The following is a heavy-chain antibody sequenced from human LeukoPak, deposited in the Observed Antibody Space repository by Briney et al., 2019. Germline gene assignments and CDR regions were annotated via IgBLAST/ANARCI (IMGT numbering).Heavy chain of an antibody. Sequence: GGSLRLSCRVSGFTFNKYWMHWVRQAPGKGLEWVAMIWYDGSNTYYADSVRGRFIISRDNSKNTLFLQMDSLRAEDTAVYYCARDRSTTHFDYWGQGTLVTVSS. CDR2: IWYDGSNT. J-gene: IGHJ4*02. D-gene: IGHD5/OR15-5a*01. V-gene: IGHV3-33*08. CDR3: ARDRSTTHFDY. CDR1: GFTFNKYW.